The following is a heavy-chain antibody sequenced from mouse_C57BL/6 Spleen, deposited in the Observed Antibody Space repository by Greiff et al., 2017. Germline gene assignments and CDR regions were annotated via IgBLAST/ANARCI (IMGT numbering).Heavy chain of an antibody. CDR3: ARFIHPDD. D-gene: IGHD1-1*01. Sequence: LVKPGASVKMSCKASGYTFTDYYMNWVKQSHGKSLEWIGVINPYNGGTSYNQKFKGKATLSVDKSSSTAYMELNSLTSEDSAVYYCARFIHPDDWGQGTTLTVAA. J-gene: IGHJ2*01. V-gene: IGHV1-19*01. CDR1: GYTFTDYY. CDR2: INPYNGGT.